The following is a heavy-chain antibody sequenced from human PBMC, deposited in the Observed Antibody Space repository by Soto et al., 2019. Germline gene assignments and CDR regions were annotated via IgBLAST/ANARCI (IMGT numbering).Heavy chain of an antibody. CDR2: IIPIFGTA. Sequence: QVQLVQSGAEVKKPGSSVKVSCKASGGTFSSYAISWVRQAPGQVLEWMGGIIPIFGTANYAQKCQGRVTVTADKPPGTARREGSSRRTEDPAVYYGARGGGGATTHDYYYYGMDVWGQGTTVTVSS. D-gene: IGHD1-26*01. V-gene: IGHV1-69*06. J-gene: IGHJ6*02. CDR3: ARGGGGATTHDYYYYGMDV. CDR1: GGTFSSYA.